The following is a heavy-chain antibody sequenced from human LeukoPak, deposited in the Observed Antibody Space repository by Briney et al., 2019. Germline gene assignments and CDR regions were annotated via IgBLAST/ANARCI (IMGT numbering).Heavy chain of an antibody. D-gene: IGHD3-16*01. CDR2: IYYSGST. CDR1: GGSISSGGYY. CDR3: ARGGYYYYYMDV. V-gene: IGHV4-30-4*08. Sequence: PSETLSLTCTVSGGSISSGGYYWSWIREPPGKGLEWIGYIYYSGSTYYNPSLKSRVTISVAKNQFSLKLSSVTAADTAVYYCARGGYYYYYMDVWGKGTTVTVSS. J-gene: IGHJ6*03.